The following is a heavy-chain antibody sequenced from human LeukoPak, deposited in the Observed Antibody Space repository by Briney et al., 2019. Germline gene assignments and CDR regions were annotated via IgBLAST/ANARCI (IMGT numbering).Heavy chain of an antibody. D-gene: IGHD3-22*01. CDR1: GFTFSNSA. Sequence: PGGSLRLSCAPSGFTFSNSAMNWVRQAPGKGLEWVSSITSSGSSTYYADSVKGRFTISRDNSRNTLDLQMNSLRAEDTAVYYCARENYDSSGSGLDYWGQGTLVTVSS. CDR2: ITSSGSST. CDR3: ARENYDSSGSGLDY. J-gene: IGHJ4*02. V-gene: IGHV3-23*01.